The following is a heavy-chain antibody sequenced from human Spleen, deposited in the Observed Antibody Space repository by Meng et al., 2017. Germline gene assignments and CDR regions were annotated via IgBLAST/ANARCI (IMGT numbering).Heavy chain of an antibody. V-gene: IGHV4-34*01. CDR1: GGSFSGYY. CDR2: INHSGST. CDR3: ARVCPVDSSSPSPGWFDP. D-gene: IGHD6-13*01. Sequence: QVPLHQWGAGLLTPSGTLSLTCAVYGGSFSGYYWSWIRQPPGKGLEWIGEINHSGSTNYNPSLKSRVTISVDTSKNQFSLKLSSVTAADTAVYYCARVCPVDSSSPSPGWFDPWGQGTLVTVSS. J-gene: IGHJ5*02.